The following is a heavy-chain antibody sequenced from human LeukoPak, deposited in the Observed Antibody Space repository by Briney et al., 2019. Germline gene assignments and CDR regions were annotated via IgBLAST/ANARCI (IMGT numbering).Heavy chain of an antibody. J-gene: IGHJ5*01. D-gene: IGHD4-17*01. V-gene: IGHV3-23*01. CDR1: GFTFSSYA. CDR3: AKGVGDWYDF. Sequence: GGSLRLSCAASGFTFSSYAMSWVRQAPGKGLEWASAISGSGGSTYYADSVKGRFTISRDNSQNTLFLQMNSLRADDTAVYYCAKGVGDWYDFWGRGTLVTVSS. CDR2: ISGSGGST.